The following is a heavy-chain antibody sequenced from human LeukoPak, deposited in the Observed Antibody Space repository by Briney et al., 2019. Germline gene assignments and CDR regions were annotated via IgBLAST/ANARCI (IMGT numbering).Heavy chain of an antibody. CDR3: AKWSGPGPGSSGCRACTESVYFDY. D-gene: IGHD3-10*01. Sequence: PGGSLRLSCAASGFTFSSYAMSWVRQAPGKGLEWVSAISGSGGSTYYADSVKGRFTISRDNSKNTLYLQMNSLRAEDTAVYYCAKWSGPGPGSSGCRACTESVYFDYWGQGTLVTVSS. V-gene: IGHV3-23*01. CDR2: ISGSGGST. CDR1: GFTFSSYA. J-gene: IGHJ4*02.